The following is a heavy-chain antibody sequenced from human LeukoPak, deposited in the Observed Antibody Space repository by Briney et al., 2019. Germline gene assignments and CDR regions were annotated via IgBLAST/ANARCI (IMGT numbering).Heavy chain of an antibody. CDR1: GYTFTSYD. CDR2: INPNSGNT. CDR3: ARGHSESYCAY. D-gene: IGHD1-26*01. Sequence: GASVKVSCKASGYTFTSYDINWVRQATGQGLEWMGWINPNSGNTGYAQKFQGRVTMTRNTSISTAYLELSSLRAEDTPVYCCARGHSESYCAYWREGTRVSVPT. V-gene: IGHV1-8*01. J-gene: IGHJ4*02.